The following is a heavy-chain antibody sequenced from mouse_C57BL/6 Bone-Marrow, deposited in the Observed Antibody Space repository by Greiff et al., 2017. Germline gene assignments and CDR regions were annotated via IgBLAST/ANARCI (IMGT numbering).Heavy chain of an antibody. J-gene: IGHJ3*01. CDR3: ARYYGSSYPAWFAY. V-gene: IGHV1-7*01. CDR1: GYTFTSYW. Sequence: VQLQQSGAELAKPGASVKLSCKASGYTFTSYWMHWVKQRPGQGLEWIGYITPSSGYTKFNQKFKDKATLTADKYSSTAYKQLSSLTYEDSAVDYCARYYGSSYPAWFAYWGQGTLVTVSA. D-gene: IGHD1-1*01. CDR2: ITPSSGYT.